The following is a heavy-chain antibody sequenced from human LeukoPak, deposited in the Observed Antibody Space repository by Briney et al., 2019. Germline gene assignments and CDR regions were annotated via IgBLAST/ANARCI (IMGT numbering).Heavy chain of an antibody. V-gene: IGHV4-39*01. CDR2: MFSTGTT. CDR3: ARGPEDYYDSSGYYGNDY. CDR1: RGSVSSSFYY. J-gene: IGHJ4*02. Sequence: SETLSLTCAVSRGSVSSSFYYWGWIRQPPGKGLEWMGSMFSTGTTYYNPSLKSRVAISIDTSKNQFSLRLTSVTAADTAVYYCARGPEDYYDSSGYYGNDYWGQGTLVTVSS. D-gene: IGHD3-22*01.